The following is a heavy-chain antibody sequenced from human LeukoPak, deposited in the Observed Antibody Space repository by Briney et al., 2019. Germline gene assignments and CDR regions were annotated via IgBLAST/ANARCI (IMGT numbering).Heavy chain of an antibody. D-gene: IGHD2/OR15-2a*01. CDR2: MNPNSCDP. V-gene: IGHV1-2*02. J-gene: IGHJ5*02. Sequence: ASVTVSYKASGYTFTGYYMHWVRQAPGQGLEWMGWMNPNSCDPHYAQKFQGRVTMARDTSISTAYMELRRLSSDDTAVYSWAWVLIGLFLIRFDPRVQGTLVAVS. CDR1: GYTFTGYY. CDR3: AWVLIGLFLIRFDP.